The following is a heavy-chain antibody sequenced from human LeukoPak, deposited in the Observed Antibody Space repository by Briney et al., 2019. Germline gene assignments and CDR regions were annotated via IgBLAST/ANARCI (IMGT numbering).Heavy chain of an antibody. V-gene: IGHV3-64D*06. J-gene: IGHJ4*02. CDR2: ISSNGGST. CDR1: GFTFGSYA. CDR3: VKALYYYDSSGYYLLGDFDY. Sequence: GGSLRLSCSASGFTFGSYAMHWVRQAPGKGLEYVSAISSNGGSTYYADSVEGRFTISRDNSKNTLYLQMSSLRAEDTAVYYCVKALYYYDSSGYYLLGDFDYWGQGTLVTVSS. D-gene: IGHD3-22*01.